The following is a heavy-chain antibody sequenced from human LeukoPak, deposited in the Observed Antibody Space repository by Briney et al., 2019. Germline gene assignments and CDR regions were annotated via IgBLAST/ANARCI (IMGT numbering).Heavy chain of an antibody. CDR3: AXDAIAAAGAGA. Sequence: ASVKVSCKASGYTFTDYSMHWVRQAPGQGLEWMGWINPNSGDTDYAQKFQGRVTMTRDTSISTAYLEVSRLTSDDTAGYFCAXDAIAAAGAGAWGQGTLVTVSS. D-gene: IGHD6-13*01. V-gene: IGHV1-2*02. J-gene: IGHJ4*02. CDR2: INPNSGDT. CDR1: GYTFTDYS.